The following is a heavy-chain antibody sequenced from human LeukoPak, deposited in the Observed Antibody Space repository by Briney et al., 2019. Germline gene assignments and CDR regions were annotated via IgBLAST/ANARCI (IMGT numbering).Heavy chain of an antibody. D-gene: IGHD3-3*01. CDR2: IWYDGSNK. Sequence: GGSLRLSCAASGFTFSSYGMHWVRQAPGKGLEWVAVIWYDGSNKYYADSVKGRFTISRDNSKNTLYLQMNSLRAEDTAVYYCARDNLAVGYDFWSGYRNWFDPWGQGTLVTVSS. V-gene: IGHV3-33*08. CDR1: GFTFSSYG. J-gene: IGHJ5*02. CDR3: ARDNLAVGYDFWSGYRNWFDP.